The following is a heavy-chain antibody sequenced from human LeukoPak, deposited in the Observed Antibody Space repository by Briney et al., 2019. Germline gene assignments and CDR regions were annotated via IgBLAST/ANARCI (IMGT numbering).Heavy chain of an antibody. CDR1: GYTFTSYG. V-gene: IGHV1-18*01. D-gene: IGHD5-12*01. CDR2: ISAYNGNT. CDR3: ARVRYSGYQTRDAFDI. J-gene: IGHJ3*02. Sequence: GASVKVSCKASGYTFTSYGISWVRQAPGQGLEWMGWISAYNGNTNYAQKLQGRVTMTTDTSTSTAYMELRSLRSDDTAVYYCARVRYSGYQTRDAFDIWGQGTMVTVSS.